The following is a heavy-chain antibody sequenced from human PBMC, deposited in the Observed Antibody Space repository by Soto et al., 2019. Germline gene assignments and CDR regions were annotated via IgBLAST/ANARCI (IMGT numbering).Heavy chain of an antibody. CDR2: IYWDDSK. D-gene: IGHD3-9*01. V-gene: IGHV2-5*02. CDR1: GFSLSTSGVG. CDR3: AHKGPEDWPLDY. Sequence: QITLKESGPTLVRPTQTLTLTCAFSGFSLSTSGVGVGWIRQPQGKALEWLAVIYWDDSKHSSPSLRSRLTITKDTSKNQVVPTMTNMDHKETGTYYCAHKGPEDWPLDYWGQGTLVTVSS. J-gene: IGHJ4*02.